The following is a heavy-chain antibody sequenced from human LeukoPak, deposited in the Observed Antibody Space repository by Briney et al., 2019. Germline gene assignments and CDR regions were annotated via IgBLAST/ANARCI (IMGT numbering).Heavy chain of an antibody. J-gene: IGHJ3*02. CDR3: ARDLNVRAASAWYDVFDI. D-gene: IGHD6-13*01. V-gene: IGHV3-7*01. CDR2: INGDEKKK. CDR1: GFTFSSYA. Sequence: PGGSLRLSCAASGFTFSSYAMSWVRQAPGKGLEWVANINGDEKKKYYVDSVKGRFTISRDNAKNSLYLQMNSLRVEDTAVYYCARDLNVRAASAWYDVFDIWGPGTVVTVSS.